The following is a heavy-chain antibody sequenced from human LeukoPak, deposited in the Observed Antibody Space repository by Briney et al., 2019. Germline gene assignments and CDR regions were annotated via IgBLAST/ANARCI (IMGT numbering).Heavy chain of an antibody. J-gene: IGHJ4*02. CDR2: INPNSGGT. CDR3: ARGGVGYYDFWSGYSTFDY. V-gene: IGHV1-2*02. D-gene: IGHD3-3*01. Sequence: ASVKVSCKASGYTFTGYYTHWVRQAPGQGLEWMGWINPNSGGTNYAQKFQGRVTMTRDTSISTAYMELSRLRSDDTAVYYCARGGVGYYDFWSGYSTFDYWGQGTLVTVSS. CDR1: GYTFTGYY.